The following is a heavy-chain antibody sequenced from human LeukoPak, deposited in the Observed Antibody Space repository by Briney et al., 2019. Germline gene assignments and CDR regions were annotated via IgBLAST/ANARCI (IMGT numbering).Heavy chain of an antibody. Sequence: PGGSLRLSCAASGFTFSNYWMHWVRQAPGKGLEWVANIKQDGSEKFYVDSVKGRFTISRDNAKNSLDLQINSLGAEDTAVYYCARGLDCRSTSCYLDNWGQGTLVTVSS. D-gene: IGHD2-2*01. CDR1: GFTFSNYW. CDR3: ARGLDCRSTSCYLDN. CDR2: IKQDGSEK. V-gene: IGHV3-7*01. J-gene: IGHJ4*02.